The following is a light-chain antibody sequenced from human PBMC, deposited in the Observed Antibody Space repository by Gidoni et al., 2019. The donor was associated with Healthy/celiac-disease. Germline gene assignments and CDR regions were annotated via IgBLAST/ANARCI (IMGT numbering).Light chain of an antibody. CDR3: QQRSNWPPIT. J-gene: IGKJ5*01. Sequence: EIVLTQSPATLSCSPGERATISCRASQRLSSYLACYHQKPGQAPRLLIYDASTRATGIPARFRGMASGTDFTLTISILEPEDFAVYYCQQRSNWPPITVGQGTRLEIK. CDR1: QRLSSY. V-gene: IGKV3-11*01. CDR2: DAS.